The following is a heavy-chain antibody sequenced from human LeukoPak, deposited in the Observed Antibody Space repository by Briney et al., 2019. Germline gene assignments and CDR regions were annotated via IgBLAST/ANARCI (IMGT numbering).Heavy chain of an antibody. CDR1: GFTFSSYG. D-gene: IGHD5-12*01. J-gene: IGHJ6*02. CDR3: AGNLVATTGYGMDV. Sequence: PGGSLRLSCAASGFTFSSYGMHWVRQAPGKGLEWVAFIRYDGSNKYYADSVKGRFTISRDNAKNSLYLQMNSLRAEDTAVYYCAGNLVATTGYGMDVWGQGTTVTVSS. CDR2: IRYDGSNK. V-gene: IGHV3-30*02.